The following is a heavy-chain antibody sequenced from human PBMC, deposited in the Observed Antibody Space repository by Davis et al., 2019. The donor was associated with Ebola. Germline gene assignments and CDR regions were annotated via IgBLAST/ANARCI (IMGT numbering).Heavy chain of an antibody. Sequence: GESLKISCAASGFTFSNYGMHWVRQAPGKGLEWVAVISYDGSNKYYADSVKGRFTISRDNSKNTLYLQMNSLRAEDTAVYYCAKDLTHGELLLFGVFDIWGQGTMVTVSS. CDR2: ISYDGSNK. V-gene: IGHV3-30*18. CDR3: AKDLTHGELLLFGVFDI. CDR1: GFTFSNYG. J-gene: IGHJ3*02. D-gene: IGHD1-26*01.